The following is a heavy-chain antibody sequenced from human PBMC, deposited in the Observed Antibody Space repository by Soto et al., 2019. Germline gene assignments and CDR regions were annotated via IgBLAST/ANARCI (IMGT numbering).Heavy chain of an antibody. Sequence: EVQLLEFGGGLVQPGGSLRLSCAASGFTFSTYAMSWVRQAPGKGLEWVSGLYGSGRGISYADSVKGRFTISRDNSNDILYLEMRGLRVEDTAVYYCAKDRQPDGLWPFDHWGQGTLVIVSS. CDR3: AKDRQPDGLWPFDH. D-gene: IGHD2-8*01. V-gene: IGHV3-23*01. CDR2: LYGSGRGI. CDR1: GFTFSTYA. J-gene: IGHJ4*02.